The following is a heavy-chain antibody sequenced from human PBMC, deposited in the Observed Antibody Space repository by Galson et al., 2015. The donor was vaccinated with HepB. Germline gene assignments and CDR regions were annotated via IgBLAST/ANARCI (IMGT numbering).Heavy chain of an antibody. CDR1: GFTFSTYW. Sequence: SLRLSCAASGFTFSTYWMHWVRQAPGKGLEWVAVISYDGSNKYYADSVKGRFTISRDNSKNTLYLQMNSLRAEDTAVYYCAKSLLLWFGEFVDYWGRGTLVTVSS. D-gene: IGHD3-10*01. V-gene: IGHV3-30*18. J-gene: IGHJ4*02. CDR2: ISYDGSNK. CDR3: AKSLLLWFGEFVDY.